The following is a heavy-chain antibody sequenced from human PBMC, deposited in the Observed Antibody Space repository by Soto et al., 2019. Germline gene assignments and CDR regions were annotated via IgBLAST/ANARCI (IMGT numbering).Heavy chain of an antibody. CDR1: GFTVSRDY. D-gene: IGHD4-17*01. J-gene: IGHJ5*02. CDR3: ARAYGGNPALFDP. Sequence: EVQLVESGGGLIQPGGSLRLSCAASGFTVSRDYMSWVRQAPGKGLEWVSVIYTGGSTYYADSVKGRFTFSRDKSKNTRYLQMNSLRAEDTAVYYCARAYGGNPALFDPWGQGTLVTVSS. CDR2: IYTGGST. V-gene: IGHV3-53*01.